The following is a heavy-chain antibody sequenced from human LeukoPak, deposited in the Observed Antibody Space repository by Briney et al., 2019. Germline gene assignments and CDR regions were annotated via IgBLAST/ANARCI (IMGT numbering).Heavy chain of an antibody. V-gene: IGHV3-9*01. Sequence: GGSLRLSCAASGFTFDDYAMHWVRQAPGKGLEWVSGISWNSGSIGYADSVKGRFTIYRDNAKSSLYLQMNSLRAEDTALYYCAKDLSASELLWFGELIDYYYGMDVWGQGTTVTVSS. CDR3: AKDLSASELLWFGELIDYYYGMDV. CDR2: ISWNSGSI. J-gene: IGHJ6*02. D-gene: IGHD3-10*01. CDR1: GFTFDDYA.